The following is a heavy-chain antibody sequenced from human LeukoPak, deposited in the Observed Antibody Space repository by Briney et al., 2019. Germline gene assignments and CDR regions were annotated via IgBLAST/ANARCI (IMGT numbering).Heavy chain of an antibody. V-gene: IGHV3-21*04. CDR3: ARAADCSSTSCYYYYMDV. J-gene: IGHJ6*03. D-gene: IGHD2-2*01. Sequence: GGSLRLSCAASGFTFSSYSMNWVRQAPGKGLEWVSFISSSSSYIYYADSVKGRFTISRDNAKNSLYLQMNSLRAEDTAVYYCARAADCSSTSCYYYYMDVWGKGTTVTVSS. CDR1: GFTFSSYS. CDR2: ISSSSSYI.